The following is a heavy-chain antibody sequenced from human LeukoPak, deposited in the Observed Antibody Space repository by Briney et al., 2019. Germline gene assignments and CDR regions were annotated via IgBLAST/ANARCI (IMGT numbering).Heavy chain of an antibody. CDR3: AKDFLYHYDSSGLEY. CDR2: IYYSGST. CDR1: GGSISSYY. D-gene: IGHD3-22*01. Sequence: SETLSLTCTVSGGSISSYYWSWIRQPPGKGLEWIGYIYYSGSTNYNPSLKSRVTISVDTSKNQFSLKLSSVTAADTAVYYCAKDFLYHYDSSGLEYWGQGTLVTVSS. J-gene: IGHJ4*02. V-gene: IGHV4-59*12.